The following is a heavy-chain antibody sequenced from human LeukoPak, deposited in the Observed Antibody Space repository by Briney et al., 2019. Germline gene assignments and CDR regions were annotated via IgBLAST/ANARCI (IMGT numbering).Heavy chain of an antibody. CDR1: GGTFTSYA. V-gene: IGHV1-69*13. CDR3: ARVVPYCSGGSCYPTGYSDY. CDR2: IIPIFGRA. Sequence: ASVKVSCKASGGTFTSYAISWVRQAPGQGLEWMGGIIPIFGRANYAQKFQGRVTITADESTSTAYMELSSLRSEDTAVYYCARVVPYCSGGSCYPTGYSDYWGQRTLITVSS. D-gene: IGHD2-15*01. J-gene: IGHJ4*02.